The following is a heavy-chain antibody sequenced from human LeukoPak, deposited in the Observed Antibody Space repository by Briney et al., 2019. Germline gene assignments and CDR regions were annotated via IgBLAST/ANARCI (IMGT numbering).Heavy chain of an antibody. CDR3: ARDSRGSGTITIDY. D-gene: IGHD3-10*01. CDR2: INPSGGST. CDR1: GYILTSYF. V-gene: IGHV1-46*01. J-gene: IGHJ4*02. Sequence: GASVKVSCKASGYILTSYFMHWVRQAPGQGLEWMGIINPSGGSTTYAQKFQGRVTMTRDTSTRTVYMELSSLRSEDTAVYYCARDSRGSGTITIDYWGQGTLVTVSS.